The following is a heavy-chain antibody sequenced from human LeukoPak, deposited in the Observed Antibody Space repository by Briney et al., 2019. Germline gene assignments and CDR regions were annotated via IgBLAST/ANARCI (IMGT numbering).Heavy chain of an antibody. D-gene: IGHD1-26*01. J-gene: IGHJ4*02. CDR1: GDSMSSFY. CDR3: ARLRSPGDFDY. V-gene: IGHV4-59*12. Sequence: PSETLSLTCTVSGDSMSSFYWSWIRQPPGKGLEWIGYIYYSGSTNYNPSLKSRVTISVDTSKNQFSLRLTSVTAADTAMYYCARLRSPGDFDYWGQGTLVTVSS. CDR2: IYYSGST.